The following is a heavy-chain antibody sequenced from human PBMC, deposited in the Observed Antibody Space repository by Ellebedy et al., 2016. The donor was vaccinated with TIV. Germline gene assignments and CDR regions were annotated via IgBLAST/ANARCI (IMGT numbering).Heavy chain of an antibody. J-gene: IGHJ4*02. Sequence: GESLKISXAASGFTFSRSAMHWVRQAPGKGLEWVTVISYDGNNKYYTDSVKGRFTISRDNSKNTLYLQMNSLSAEDTAVYYCARDGGWGLQLDYWGQGTLVTVSS. CDR3: ARDGGWGLQLDY. CDR1: GFTFSRSA. CDR2: ISYDGNNK. D-gene: IGHD1-26*01. V-gene: IGHV3-30-3*01.